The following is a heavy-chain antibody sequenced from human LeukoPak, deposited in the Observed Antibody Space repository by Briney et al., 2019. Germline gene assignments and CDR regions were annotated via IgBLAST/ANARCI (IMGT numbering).Heavy chain of an antibody. CDR1: GGSISSYY. D-gene: IGHD3-3*01. Sequence: SETLSLTCTLSGGSISSYYWSWIRQPAGKGLEWIGRIYTSGSTNYNPSLKGRVTMSVDTSKNQFSLKLSSVTAADTAVYYCAREPYFWSGYFDGAYFDYWGQGTLVTVSS. V-gene: IGHV4-4*07. J-gene: IGHJ4*02. CDR3: AREPYFWSGYFDGAYFDY. CDR2: IYTSGST.